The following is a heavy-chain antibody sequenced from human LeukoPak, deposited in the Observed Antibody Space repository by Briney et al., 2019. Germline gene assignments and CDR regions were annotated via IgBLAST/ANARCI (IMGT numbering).Heavy chain of an antibody. V-gene: IGHV4-30-2*01. CDR3: ARENVAGNIIDY. CDR2: IYHSGST. D-gene: IGHD6-19*01. Sequence: SETLSLTCAVSGGSISSGGYSWSWIRQPPGEGLEWIGYIYHSGSTNYNPSLKSRVTISLDTSKNQFSLELSSVTAADTAVYYCARENVAGNIIDYWGQGTLVTVSS. CDR1: GGSISSGGYS. J-gene: IGHJ4*02.